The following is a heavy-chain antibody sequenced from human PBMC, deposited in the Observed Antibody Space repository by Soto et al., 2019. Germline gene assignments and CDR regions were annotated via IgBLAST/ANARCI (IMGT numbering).Heavy chain of an antibody. CDR2: FSGTTSNT. Sequence: EVQLLESGGGLVQPGGSLRLSCAASGFIFSNYAMSWVRQAPGKGLEWVSAFSGTTSNTYCAASVKGRFTISRDNSKNTLYLQMNSLKAEDTALYYCAKGQRWELPFDYWGQGALVTVSS. CDR1: GFIFSNYA. CDR3: AKGQRWELPFDY. D-gene: IGHD3-10*01. V-gene: IGHV3-23*01. J-gene: IGHJ4*02.